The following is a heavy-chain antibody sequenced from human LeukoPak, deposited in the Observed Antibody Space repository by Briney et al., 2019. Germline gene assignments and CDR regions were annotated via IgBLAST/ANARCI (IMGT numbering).Heavy chain of an antibody. CDR1: GFTFNNYI. V-gene: IGHV3-21*01. CDR3: ARCGDGLPCDFDY. CDR2: ISSSSDYI. D-gene: IGHD3-10*01. Sequence: PGGSLRLSCAASGFTFNNYIMNWVRQAPGKGLEWVSSISSSSDYIYYADSVKGRFTISRDNAKNSLYLQMNSLRAEDTAVYYCARCGDGLPCDFDYWGQGTLVTVSS. J-gene: IGHJ4*02.